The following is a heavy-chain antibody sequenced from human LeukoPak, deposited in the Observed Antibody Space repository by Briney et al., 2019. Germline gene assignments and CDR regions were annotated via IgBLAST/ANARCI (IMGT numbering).Heavy chain of an antibody. CDR1: GFNFSDYY. Sequence: GRSLRLSCAASGFNFSDYYMSWIRQSPGKGLEWVSYISNRGYSKYYADSMKGRFTISRDNANNSLSLQMNSLRAEDTAVYYCVRGKRRFDSWGQGTLVTVSS. CDR3: VRGKRRFDS. CDR2: ISNRGYSK. V-gene: IGHV3-11*01. J-gene: IGHJ4*02.